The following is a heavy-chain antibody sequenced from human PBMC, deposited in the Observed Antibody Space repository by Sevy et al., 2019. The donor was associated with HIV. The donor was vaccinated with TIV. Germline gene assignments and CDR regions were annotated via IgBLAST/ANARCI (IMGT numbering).Heavy chain of an antibody. CDR3: ARGNSGSFDY. D-gene: IGHD3-22*01. J-gene: IGHJ4*02. V-gene: IGHV3-7*04. CDR1: GFTFSTYW. Sequence: LSLTCAASGFTFSTYWMHWVRQAPGKGLEWVANIKQDESEKYYVASVTGRFTISRDNAKNSLYLQMNSLRPGDTAVYYCARGNSGSFDYWGQGTLVTVSS. CDR2: IKQDESEK.